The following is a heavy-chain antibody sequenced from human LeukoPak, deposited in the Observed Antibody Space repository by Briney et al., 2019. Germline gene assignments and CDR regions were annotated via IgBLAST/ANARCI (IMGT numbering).Heavy chain of an antibody. D-gene: IGHD6-6*01. CDR2: IYYSGST. V-gene: IGHV4-4*02. J-gene: IGHJ1*01. CDR3: ASQMDSSSSFQH. CDR1: GGSISSSNW. Sequence: SGTLSLTCAVSGGSISSSNWWSWVRRPPGKGLEWIGYIYYSGSTNYNPSLKSRVTISVDTSKNQFSLKLSSVTAADTAVYYCASQMDSSSSFQHWGQGTLVTVSS.